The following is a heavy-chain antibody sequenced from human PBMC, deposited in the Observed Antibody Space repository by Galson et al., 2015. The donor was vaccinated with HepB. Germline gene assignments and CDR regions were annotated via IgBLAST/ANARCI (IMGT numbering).Heavy chain of an antibody. CDR1: GFSFSTGGMR. V-gene: IGHV2-70*04. Sequence: PALVNPTQTLTLTCTFSGFSFSTGGMRVSWIRQPPGKALEWLARIDWDDDKFYRSSLKTRLTIYKGTSKNQVVLTMTDMDPVDTATYYCARMTSPYYFDYWCQRTLVPVSS. CDR3: ARMTSPYYFDY. J-gene: IGHJ4*02. CDR2: IDWDDDK.